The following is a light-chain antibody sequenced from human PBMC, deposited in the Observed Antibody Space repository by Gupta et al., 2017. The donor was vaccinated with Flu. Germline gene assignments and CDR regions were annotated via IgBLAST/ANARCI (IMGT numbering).Light chain of an antibody. V-gene: IGKV3-20*01. J-gene: IGKJ4*01. CDR3: QEYGSSRT. Sequence: EIVLTQSPGTLSLSPGERATLSCRASQSVSTSYLAWYQQKSGQAPRLLIYGASSRATVIPDRSSGGGCGTDFSLTISRLEHEDSVVYYCQEYGSSRTFGGGTKVEIK. CDR2: GAS. CDR1: QSVSTSY.